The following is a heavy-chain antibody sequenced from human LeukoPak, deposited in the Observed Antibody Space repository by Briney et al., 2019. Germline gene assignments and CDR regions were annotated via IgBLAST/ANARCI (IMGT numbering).Heavy chain of an antibody. CDR2: ISYDGSNE. D-gene: IGHD6-19*01. Sequence: GGSLRLSCAASGFTFSGYAMHWVRQPPGKGLQWVAVISYDGSNEYYADSVKGRFTISRDNSKNTLFLQMNSLRAEDTAVYYCARSYSSGWYAFEYWDQGTLVTVSS. J-gene: IGHJ4*02. V-gene: IGHV3-30-3*01. CDR3: ARSYSSGWYAFEY. CDR1: GFTFSGYA.